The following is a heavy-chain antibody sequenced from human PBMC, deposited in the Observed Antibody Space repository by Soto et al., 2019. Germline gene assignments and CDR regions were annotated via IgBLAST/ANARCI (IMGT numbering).Heavy chain of an antibody. J-gene: IGHJ3*02. Sequence: PGGSLRLSCAASGFTFDDYAMHWVRQAPGKGLEWVSGISWNSGSIGYADSVKGRFTISRDNAKNSLYLQMNSLRAEDTALYYCAKDGTAMIRGPMAFDIWGQGTMVTISS. V-gene: IGHV3-9*01. CDR2: ISWNSGSI. D-gene: IGHD3-10*01. CDR3: AKDGTAMIRGPMAFDI. CDR1: GFTFDDYA.